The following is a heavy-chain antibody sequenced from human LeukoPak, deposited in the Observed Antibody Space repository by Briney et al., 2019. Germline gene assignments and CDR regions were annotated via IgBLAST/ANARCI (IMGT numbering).Heavy chain of an antibody. CDR2: IHYSGNT. CDR1: VGSIRGGGDY. Sequence: SQTLSLTCTVSVGSIRGGGDYWSWIRQHPGKCLEWIGYIHYSGNTYYNPSLKSRVIISVDTSKNQFSLNLSSVTAADTAVYYCARDMASLDAFDFWGQGTMVIVSS. CDR3: ARDMASLDAFDF. D-gene: IGHD3-10*01. V-gene: IGHV4-31*03. J-gene: IGHJ3*01.